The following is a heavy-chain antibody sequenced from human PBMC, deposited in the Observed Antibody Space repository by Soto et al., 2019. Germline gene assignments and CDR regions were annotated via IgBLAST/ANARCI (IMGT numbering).Heavy chain of an antibody. CDR2: FSATSENT. Sequence: VQLLESGGGLVQPGGSLRLSCVGSGFFFSSYTMTWVRQAPVKGLEWVSSFSATSENTYYADSVRGRFTISRDNSKNTLFLQMNSLTAEDTAMYYCAKARDQQWVRLPFDYWGQGILVIVSS. CDR3: AKARDQQWVRLPFDY. J-gene: IGHJ4*02. CDR1: GFFFSSYT. V-gene: IGHV3-23*01. D-gene: IGHD6-19*01.